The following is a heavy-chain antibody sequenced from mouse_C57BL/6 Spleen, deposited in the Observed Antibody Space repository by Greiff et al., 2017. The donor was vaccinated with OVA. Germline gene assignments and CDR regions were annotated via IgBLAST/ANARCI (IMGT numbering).Heavy chain of an antibody. CDR2: ISSGSSTI. CDR1: GFTFSDYG. CDR3: ARPLYDYDEDYAMDY. V-gene: IGHV5-17*01. Sequence: EVQLQESGGGLVKPGGSLKLSCAASGFTFSDYGMHWVRQAPEKGLEWVAYISSGSSTIYYADTVKGRFTISRDNAKNTLFLQMTSLRSEDTAMYYCARPLYDYDEDYAMDYWGQGTSVTVSS. D-gene: IGHD2-4*01. J-gene: IGHJ4*01.